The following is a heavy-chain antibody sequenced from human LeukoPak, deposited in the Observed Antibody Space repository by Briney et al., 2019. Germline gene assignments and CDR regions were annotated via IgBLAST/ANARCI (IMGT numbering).Heavy chain of an antibody. V-gene: IGHV3-23*01. D-gene: IGHD5-18*01. CDR2: ISGSGGTT. Sequence: GGSLRLSCAASGFTFSSYAMTWVRQAPGKGLEWVSAISGSGGTTYYADSVKGRFTISRDNSKNTLYLQMNSLRADDTAVYYCARGLQEYTYGFDYWGQGALVTVSS. J-gene: IGHJ4*02. CDR3: ARGLQEYTYGFDY. CDR1: GFTFSSYA.